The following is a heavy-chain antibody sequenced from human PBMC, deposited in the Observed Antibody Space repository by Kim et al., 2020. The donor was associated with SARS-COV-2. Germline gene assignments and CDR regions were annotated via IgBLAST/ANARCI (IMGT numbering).Heavy chain of an antibody. Sequence: SETLSLTCTVSGGSISSYYWSWIRQPPGKGLEWIGYIYYSGSTNYNPSLKSRVTISVDTSKNQFSLKLSSVTAADTAVYYCARGYSGYDSKPDAFDIWGQGTMVTVSS. CDR1: GGSISSYY. V-gene: IGHV4-59*01. D-gene: IGHD5-12*01. CDR3: ARGYSGYDSKPDAFDI. CDR2: IYYSGST. J-gene: IGHJ3*02.